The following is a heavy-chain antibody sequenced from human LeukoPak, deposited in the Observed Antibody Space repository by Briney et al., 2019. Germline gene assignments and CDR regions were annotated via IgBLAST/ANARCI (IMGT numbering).Heavy chain of an antibody. Sequence: ASVKVSCKASGGTFSSYAISWVRQAPGQGLEWMGWINPNSGGTNYAQKFQGRVTVTRDTSISTACTELSRLRSDDTAVYYCATAKNWNDRLYYYYYMDVWGKGTTVTISS. V-gene: IGHV1-2*02. J-gene: IGHJ6*03. CDR1: GGTFSSYA. D-gene: IGHD1-1*01. CDR2: INPNSGGT. CDR3: ATAKNWNDRLYYYYYMDV.